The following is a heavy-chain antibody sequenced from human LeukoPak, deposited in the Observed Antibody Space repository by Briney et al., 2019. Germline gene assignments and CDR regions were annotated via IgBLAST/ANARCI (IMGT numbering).Heavy chain of an antibody. CDR3: ARGLAVAARFDY. CDR2: IYSGGST. Sequence: GGSLRLSCAVSGFTVSSNYMSWVRQAPGKGLEWVSVIYSGGSTYYADSVKGRFTIFRDNSKNTVYLQMNSLRAEDTAVYYCARGLAVAARFDYWGQGTLVTVSS. D-gene: IGHD6-19*01. CDR1: GFTVSSNY. V-gene: IGHV3-53*01. J-gene: IGHJ4*02.